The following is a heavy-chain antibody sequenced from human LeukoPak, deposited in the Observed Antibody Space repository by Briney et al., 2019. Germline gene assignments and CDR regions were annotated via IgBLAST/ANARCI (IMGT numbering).Heavy chain of an antibody. J-gene: IGHJ5*02. CDR1: GYTFTSYG. V-gene: IGHV1-18*01. CDR3: ARAYCGGDCYSVDWFDP. Sequence: ASVKVSRKASGYTFTSYGISWVRQAPGQGLEWMGWISAYNGNTNYAQKLQGRVTMTTDTSTSTAYMELRSLRSDDTAVYYCARAYCGGDCYSVDWFDPWGQGTLVTVSS. CDR2: ISAYNGNT. D-gene: IGHD2-21*01.